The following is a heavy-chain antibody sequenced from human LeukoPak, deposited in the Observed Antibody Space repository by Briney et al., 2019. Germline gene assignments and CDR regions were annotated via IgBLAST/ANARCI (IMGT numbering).Heavy chain of an antibody. J-gene: IGHJ5*02. V-gene: IGHV4-31*03. CDR3: ARDGLNTLFDP. CDR1: GGSISSGGYY. D-gene: IGHD2-15*01. CDR2: IYYSGST. Sequence: SETLSLTCTVSGGSISSGGYYWSWIRQHPGKGLEWIGYIYYSGSTYYNPSLKSRVTISVDTSKNQFSLKLSSVTAVDTAVYYCARDGLNTLFDPWGQGTLVTVSS.